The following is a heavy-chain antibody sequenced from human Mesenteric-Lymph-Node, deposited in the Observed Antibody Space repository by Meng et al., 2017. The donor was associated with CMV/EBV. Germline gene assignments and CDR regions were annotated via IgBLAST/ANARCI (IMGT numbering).Heavy chain of an antibody. CDR1: GLTFTYYA. CDR3: AYYSSSGYYFDY. CDR2: ISYDGINK. D-gene: IGHD6-13*01. Sequence: GESLKISCAASGLTFTYYAFDWVRQAPGKGLEWVAVISYDGINKYYADSVKGRFTVSRDNSRNILYLQMNSLRPEDTALYYCAYYSSSGYYFDYWGQGTLVTVSS. J-gene: IGHJ4*02. V-gene: IGHV3-30-3*01.